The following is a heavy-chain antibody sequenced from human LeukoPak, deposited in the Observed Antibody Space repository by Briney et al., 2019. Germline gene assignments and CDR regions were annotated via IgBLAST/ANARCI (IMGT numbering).Heavy chain of an antibody. Sequence: PRASVKVSCKASGYTFTSYAMHWVRQAPGQRLEWMGWINAGNGNTKYSQEFQGRVTITRDTSASTAYMELSSLRSEDMAVYYCARSDLGYCSGGSCYGPGWFDPWGQGTLVTVSS. J-gene: IGHJ5*02. CDR2: INAGNGNT. V-gene: IGHV1-3*03. D-gene: IGHD2-15*01. CDR3: ARSDLGYCSGGSCYGPGWFDP. CDR1: GYTFTSYA.